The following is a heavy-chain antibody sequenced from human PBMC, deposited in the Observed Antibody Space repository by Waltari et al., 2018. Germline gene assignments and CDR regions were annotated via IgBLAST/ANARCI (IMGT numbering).Heavy chain of an antibody. J-gene: IGHJ4*02. V-gene: IGHV1-69*05. CDR2: IVPLFGTA. CDR3: ARGGARHYDSSGYYDFDS. D-gene: IGHD3-22*01. CDR1: GDTFSGYA. Sequence: QVQLVKSGAEVQKPGSSVKVSCKASGDTFSGYAMSWVRQAPGQGLEWMGGIVPLFGTAKYAHNFQDRLTITTDEFTTTAYMELSGLGSEDTAVYFCARGGARHYDSSGYYDFDSWGQGTQVSVSS.